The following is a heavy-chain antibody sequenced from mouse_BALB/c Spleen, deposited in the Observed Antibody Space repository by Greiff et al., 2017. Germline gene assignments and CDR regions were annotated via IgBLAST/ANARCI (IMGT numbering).Heavy chain of an antibody. J-gene: IGHJ3*01. Sequence: QVQLKESGAELVRPGSSVKISCKASGYAFSSYWMNWVKQRPGQGLEWIGQIYPGDGDTNYNGKFKGKATLTADKSSSTAYMQLSSLTSEDSAVYFCAREGDYGPPFAYWGQGTLVTVSA. CDR1: GYAFSSYW. CDR2: IYPGDGDT. CDR3: AREGDYGPPFAY. V-gene: IGHV1-80*01. D-gene: IGHD1-1*01.